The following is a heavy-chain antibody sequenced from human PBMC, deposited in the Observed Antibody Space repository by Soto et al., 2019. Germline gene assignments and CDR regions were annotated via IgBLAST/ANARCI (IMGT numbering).Heavy chain of an antibody. D-gene: IGHD3-10*01. J-gene: IGHJ4*02. CDR1: GFSISSQY. V-gene: IGHV4-59*11. CDR3: ARERRDSGYYFAP. Sequence: SETLSLTCTFSGFSISSQYWSWIRQPLGKGLEWIGYKYFSGSTNYSPSLKSRVTISIDASKSQFSLTLTSVTAADTAVYYCARERRDSGYYFAPWGQGTLVTVSS. CDR2: KYFSGST.